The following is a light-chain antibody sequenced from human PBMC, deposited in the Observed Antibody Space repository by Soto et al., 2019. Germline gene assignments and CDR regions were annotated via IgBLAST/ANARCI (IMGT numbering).Light chain of an antibody. Sequence: DIQMTQSPSTLSASVGDRVTITCRASQSISTWLAWYQQNPGKAPKLLIYKASSLESGVPSRFSGSGSGTEFTLTISSLQPDDFATYYCRHYNSYSETFGQGTKVEIK. CDR3: RHYNSYSET. CDR1: QSISTW. J-gene: IGKJ1*01. V-gene: IGKV1-5*03. CDR2: KAS.